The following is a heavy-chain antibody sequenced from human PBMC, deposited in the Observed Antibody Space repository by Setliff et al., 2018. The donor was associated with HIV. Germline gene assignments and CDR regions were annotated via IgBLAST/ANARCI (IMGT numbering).Heavy chain of an antibody. Sequence: PSETLSLTCTVSGDSISNYYWSWSRQPPGKGLEWIGYIYTSWSTNYNPSLKSRVTLSVDTSKNQFSLKLSSVTAADTAVYYCARLRGDDYVWGSYRYFDYWGQGTLVTAPQ. V-gene: IGHV4-4*09. CDR2: IYTSWST. CDR3: ARLRGDDYVWGSYRYFDY. D-gene: IGHD3-16*02. J-gene: IGHJ4*02. CDR1: GDSISNYY.